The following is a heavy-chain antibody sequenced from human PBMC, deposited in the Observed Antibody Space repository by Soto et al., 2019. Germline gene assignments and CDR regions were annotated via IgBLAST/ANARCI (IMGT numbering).Heavy chain of an antibody. V-gene: IGHV3-30*03. CDR1: GFTFSSYG. Sequence: GGSLRLSCAASGFTFSSYGMHWVRQAPGKGLEWVAVISYDGSNKYYADSVKGRFTISRDNSKNTLYLQMNSLRAEDTAVYYCATDSLTVTFDYWGQGTLVTVSS. CDR2: ISYDGSNK. J-gene: IGHJ4*02. D-gene: IGHD4-17*01. CDR3: ATDSLTVTFDY.